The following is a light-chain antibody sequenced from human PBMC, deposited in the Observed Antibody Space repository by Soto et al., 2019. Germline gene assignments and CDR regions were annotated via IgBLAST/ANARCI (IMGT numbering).Light chain of an antibody. J-gene: IGKJ1*01. V-gene: IGKV3-20*01. CDR2: ADS. CDR1: QSVSGY. CDR3: QQYGSSPTWT. Sequence: EIVLTQSPATLSLSPGETATLSCRASQSVSGYIGWYQQKPGQAPRLLIYADSNRATGIPARFSGSGSGTDFTLTISRLEPEDSAVYYCQQYGSSPTWTFGQGTKVDIK.